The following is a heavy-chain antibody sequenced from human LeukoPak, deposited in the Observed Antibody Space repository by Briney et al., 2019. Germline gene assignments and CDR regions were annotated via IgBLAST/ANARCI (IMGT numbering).Heavy chain of an antibody. CDR3: ARGSGSYYYYYYMDV. J-gene: IGHJ6*03. Sequence: SETLSLTCAVHGGSFSGYYWSWTRQPPGKGLEWIGEINHSGSTNYNPSLKSRGTISVDTSKNQFSLKLSSVTAADTAVYYCARGSGSYYYYYYMDVWGKGTTVTISS. CDR1: GGSFSGYY. CDR2: INHSGST. V-gene: IGHV4-34*01. D-gene: IGHD3-10*01.